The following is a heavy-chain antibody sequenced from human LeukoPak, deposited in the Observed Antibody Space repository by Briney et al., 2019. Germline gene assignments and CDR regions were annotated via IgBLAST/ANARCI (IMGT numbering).Heavy chain of an antibody. Sequence: SETLSLTCTVSGGSISSYYWSWIRQPPGKGLEWSGYIYYSGSTNYNPSLKSRVTISVDTSKNQFSLKLSSVTAADTAVYYCARHAGDYYDSSGYFTFDYWGQGTLVTVSS. CDR2: IYYSGST. CDR1: GGSISSYY. V-gene: IGHV4-59*08. D-gene: IGHD3-22*01. CDR3: ARHAGDYYDSSGYFTFDY. J-gene: IGHJ4*02.